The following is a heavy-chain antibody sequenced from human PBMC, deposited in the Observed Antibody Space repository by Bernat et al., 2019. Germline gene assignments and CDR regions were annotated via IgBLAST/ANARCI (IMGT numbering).Heavy chain of an antibody. CDR3: SRPYCSSTSCYLWFDH. CDR2: IRSKAYGGTT. CDR1: GFTFGDYA. Sequence: EVQLVESGGGLVQPGRSLRLSCTASGFTFGDYAMSWFRQAPGKGLEWVGFIRSKAYGGTTEYSASVKGRFTISRDDSKSIAYLQMNSLKTEDTAGYYCSRPYCSSTSCYLWFDHWGQGTLVTVSS. D-gene: IGHD2-2*01. V-gene: IGHV3-49*03. J-gene: IGHJ5*02.